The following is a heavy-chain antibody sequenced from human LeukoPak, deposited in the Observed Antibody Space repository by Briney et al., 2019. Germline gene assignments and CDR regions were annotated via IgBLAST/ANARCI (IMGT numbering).Heavy chain of an antibody. Sequence: PGGSLRLSCAASGFTVSSYAMTWVRQAPGKGLEWVSAIGYSAGDTYYADSVKGRFTISRDNSMNTLYLQMSSLRADDTALYYCAKDDDGHHHGVDHWGQGTLVTVSP. D-gene: IGHD4-17*01. CDR2: IGYSAGDT. CDR1: GFTVSSYA. J-gene: IGHJ4*02. V-gene: IGHV3-23*01. CDR3: AKDDDGHHHGVDH.